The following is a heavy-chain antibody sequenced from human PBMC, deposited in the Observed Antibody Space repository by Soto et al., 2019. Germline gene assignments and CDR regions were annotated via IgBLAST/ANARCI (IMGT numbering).Heavy chain of an antibody. CDR1: GGTFSSYA. CDR3: ARGPTAMVPYYFDY. J-gene: IGHJ4*02. D-gene: IGHD5-18*01. CDR2: IIPIFGTA. Sequence: ASVKVSCKASGGTFSSYAISWVRQAPGQGLEWMGGIIPIFGTANYAQKFKGRVTITADESTSTAYMVLSSLRSEDMVVYFCARGPTAMVPYYFDYWGQGTLVTVSS. V-gene: IGHV1-69*13.